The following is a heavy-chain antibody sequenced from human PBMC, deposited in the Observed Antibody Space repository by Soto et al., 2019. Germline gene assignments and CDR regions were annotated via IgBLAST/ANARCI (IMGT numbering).Heavy chain of an antibody. CDR1: GFSLSTSGVG. CDR2: TYWNDAK. V-gene: IGHV2-5*01. D-gene: IGHD3-10*01. CDR3: AHSPRGAACFDY. J-gene: IGHJ4*02. Sequence: QITLKESGPTLVKPTQTLTLTCTFSGFSLSTSGVGVGWIRQPPVKALEWLALTYWNDAKRYTPSLKSRLTLTQDTSKNQVVLTMTNMDPVDTATYYCAHSPRGAACFDYWGQGTLVTVSS.